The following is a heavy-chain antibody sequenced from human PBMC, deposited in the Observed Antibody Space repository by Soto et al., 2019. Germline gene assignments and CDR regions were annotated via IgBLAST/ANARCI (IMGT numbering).Heavy chain of an antibody. D-gene: IGHD3-10*01. Sequence: QVQLVQSGAEVKKPGASVKVSCKASGYTFTSYDINWVRQATGQGLEWMGWMNPNSGNTGYAQKFQGRVTMTRNTSISTAYMELSSLRSEDTAVDYCARVDDGFGALAMDVWGQGTTVTVSS. J-gene: IGHJ6*02. CDR3: ARVDDGFGALAMDV. CDR2: MNPNSGNT. CDR1: GYTFTSYD. V-gene: IGHV1-8*01.